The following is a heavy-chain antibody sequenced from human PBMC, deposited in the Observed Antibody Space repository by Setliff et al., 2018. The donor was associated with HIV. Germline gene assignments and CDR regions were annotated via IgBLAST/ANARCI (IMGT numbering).Heavy chain of an antibody. V-gene: IGHV3-20*04. D-gene: IGHD2-2*01. CDR2: INWNGGST. J-gene: IGHJ4*02. CDR3: ARGEPTILVVPAAFFDY. CDR1: GFTFDDYG. Sequence: PGGSLRLSCAASGFTFDDYGMSWVRQAPGKGLEWVSGINWNGGSTGYADSVEGRFTISRGNAKNSLYLQMNSLRAEDTAVYYCARGEPTILVVPAAFFDYWGQGTLVTVSS.